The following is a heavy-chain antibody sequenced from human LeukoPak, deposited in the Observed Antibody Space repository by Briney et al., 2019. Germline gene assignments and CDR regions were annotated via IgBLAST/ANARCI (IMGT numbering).Heavy chain of an antibody. CDR3: ALGRRGADYYYMDV. CDR2: ISGSGGST. CDR1: GFTFSSYA. D-gene: IGHD3-10*01. Sequence: PGGSLRLSCAASGFTFSSYAMSWVRQAPGKGLEWVSAISGSGGSTYYADSVKGRFTISRDNSKNTLYLQMNSLRAEDTAVYYCALGRRGADYYYMDVWGKGTTVTVSS. J-gene: IGHJ6*03. V-gene: IGHV3-23*01.